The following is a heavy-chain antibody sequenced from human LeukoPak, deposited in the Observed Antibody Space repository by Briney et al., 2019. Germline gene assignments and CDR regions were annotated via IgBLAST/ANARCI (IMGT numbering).Heavy chain of an antibody. CDR1: GYTFTGYH. Sequence: ASVKVSCKASGYTFTGYHIHWVRQAPGQGLEWMGWINPNSGGTHYAQKFQGRVTMTRDTSISTAYMELRSLRSDDTAVYYCARAGYCSGGSCYPYYYYYYMDVWGKGTTVTVSS. V-gene: IGHV1-2*02. CDR3: ARAGYCSGGSCYPYYYYYYMDV. CDR2: INPNSGGT. J-gene: IGHJ6*03. D-gene: IGHD2-15*01.